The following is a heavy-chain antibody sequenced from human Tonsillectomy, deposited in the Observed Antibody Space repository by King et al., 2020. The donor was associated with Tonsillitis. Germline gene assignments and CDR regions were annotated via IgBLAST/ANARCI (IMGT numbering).Heavy chain of an antibody. Sequence: VQLQESGPGLVKPSETLSLTCTVPGGSIGTYYWSWIRQPPGKGLEWIGYIYYSGGTTYNPSLKSRVTLSVDTSTNQFSLKLSSVTAADTAVYYCARAPYAPDGCWGQGTLVTVSS. D-gene: IGHD4-17*01. CDR2: IYYSGGT. CDR3: ARAPYAPDGC. V-gene: IGHV4-59*01. CDR1: GGSIGTYY. J-gene: IGHJ4*02.